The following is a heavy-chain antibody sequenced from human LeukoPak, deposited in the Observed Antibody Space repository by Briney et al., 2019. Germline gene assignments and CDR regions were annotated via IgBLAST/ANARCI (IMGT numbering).Heavy chain of an antibody. CDR2: IYYSGST. J-gene: IGHJ4*02. Sequence: PSETLSLTCTVSGGSISSSSYYWARIRQPPGKGLEWIGSIYYSGSTFYSPSLKSRVTLSVDTSTNQFSLKLSSVTAADTAVYFCSRETTSTSWYWGQGTLVTVSS. V-gene: IGHV4-39*02. D-gene: IGHD6-13*01. CDR1: GGSISSSSYY. CDR3: SRETTSTSWY.